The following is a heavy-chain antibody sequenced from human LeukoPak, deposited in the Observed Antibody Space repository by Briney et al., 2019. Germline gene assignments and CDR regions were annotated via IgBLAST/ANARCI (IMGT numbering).Heavy chain of an antibody. D-gene: IGHD3-22*01. CDR1: GGSISSYY. CDR3: ARAFPGDYYDSSGYYRGRRDYYYYYYMDV. V-gene: IGHV4-34*01. J-gene: IGHJ6*03. CDR2: INHSGST. Sequence: SETLSLTCTVSGGSISSYYWSWIRQPPGKGLEWIGEINHSGSTNYNPSLKSRVTISVDTSKNQFSLKLSSVTAADTAVYYCARAFPGDYYDSSGYYRGRRDYYYYYYMDVWGKGTTVTVSS.